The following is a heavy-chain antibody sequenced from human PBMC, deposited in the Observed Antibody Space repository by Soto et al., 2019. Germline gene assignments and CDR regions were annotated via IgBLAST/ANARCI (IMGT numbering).Heavy chain of an antibody. J-gene: IGHJ4*02. CDR2: INYRGST. CDR1: GGSISNGDYY. V-gene: IGHV4-31*03. D-gene: IGHD2-2*01. CDR3: ARDAPETAPY. Sequence: QVQLQESGPGLVKPSQTLSLTCTVSGGSISNGDYYWNWIRQHPEKGLEWIGYINYRGSTLYNPSLKSRIIISVEKSKNQFSLKLSSVTAADTAVYYCARDAPETAPYWGQGTLVTVSS.